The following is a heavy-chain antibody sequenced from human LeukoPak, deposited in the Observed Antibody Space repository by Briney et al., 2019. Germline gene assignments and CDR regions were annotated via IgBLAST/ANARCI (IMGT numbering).Heavy chain of an antibody. Sequence: GGSERLSCAASGFTFSSYGMHWVRQAPGKGLEWVAVISYDGSNKYYADSVKGRFTISRDNSKNTLYLQMNSLRAEDTAVYYCAKDIVVVPAATYYYYYGMDVWGQGTTVTVSS. D-gene: IGHD2-2*01. J-gene: IGHJ6*02. V-gene: IGHV3-30*18. CDR1: GFTFSSYG. CDR3: AKDIVVVPAATYYYYYGMDV. CDR2: ISYDGSNK.